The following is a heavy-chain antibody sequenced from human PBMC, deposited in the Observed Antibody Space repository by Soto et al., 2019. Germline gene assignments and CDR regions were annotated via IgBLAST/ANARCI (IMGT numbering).Heavy chain of an antibody. CDR1: GFTFSSYS. Sequence: GVSLRLSCAASGFTFSSYSMNWVRQAPGKGLEWVSYISSSSSTIYYADSVKGRFTISRDNAKNSLYLQMNSLRAEDTAVYYCARDAFSYSRGILGYYYYYMDVWGKGTTVTVSS. V-gene: IGHV3-48*01. CDR2: ISSSSSTI. D-gene: IGHD3-16*01. CDR3: ARDAFSYSRGILGYYYYYMDV. J-gene: IGHJ6*03.